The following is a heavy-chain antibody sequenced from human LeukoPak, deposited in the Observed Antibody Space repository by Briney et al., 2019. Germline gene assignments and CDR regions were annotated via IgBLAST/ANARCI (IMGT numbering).Heavy chain of an antibody. CDR2: IYYSGST. CDR1: GGSFSGYY. J-gene: IGHJ3*02. Sequence: SETLSLTCAVYGGSFSGYYWGWIRQPPGKGLEWIGSIYYSGSTYYNPSLKSRVTISVDTSKNQFSLKLSSVTAADTAVYYCARVPTTCDAFDIWGQGTMVTVSS. V-gene: IGHV4-34*01. CDR3: ARVPTTCDAFDI. D-gene: IGHD5-12*01.